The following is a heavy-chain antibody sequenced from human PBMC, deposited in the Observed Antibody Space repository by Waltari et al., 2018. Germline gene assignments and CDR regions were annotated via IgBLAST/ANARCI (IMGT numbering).Heavy chain of an antibody. V-gene: IGHV6-1*01. J-gene: IGHJ4*02. CDR3: ARAEPGYCSGGSCYSPLDY. CDR1: GDSVSSNSAA. Sequence: QVQLQQSGPGLVKPSQTLSLTCAISGDSVSSNSAAWNWIRQSPSRALGWLGRTYYRSKWYNDYAVSVKSRITINPDTSKNQFSLQLNSVTPEDTAVYYCARAEPGYCSGGSCYSPLDYWGQGTLVTVSS. D-gene: IGHD2-15*01. CDR2: TYYRSKWYN.